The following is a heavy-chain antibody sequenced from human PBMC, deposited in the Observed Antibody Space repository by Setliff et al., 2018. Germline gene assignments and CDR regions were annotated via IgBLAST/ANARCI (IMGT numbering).Heavy chain of an antibody. Sequence: SETLSLTCTVSGGSISSYYWSWIRQPAGKGLEWIGHIYIGGSANYNPSLKSRVTMSIDTSKNQFSLKLNSVTAADTAVYSCARDSRTVTTTFDYWGQGTLVTVSS. CDR2: IYIGGSA. D-gene: IGHD4-17*01. CDR1: GGSISSYY. V-gene: IGHV4-4*07. CDR3: ARDSRTVTTTFDY. J-gene: IGHJ4*02.